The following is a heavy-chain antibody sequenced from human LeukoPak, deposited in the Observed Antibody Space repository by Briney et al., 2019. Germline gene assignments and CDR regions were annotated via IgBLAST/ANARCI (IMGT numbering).Heavy chain of an antibody. Sequence: ASVKVSCKASGYTFTSYGISWVRQAPGQGLEWMGWINPNSGGTNYAQKFQGWVTMTRDTSISTAYMELSRLRSDDTAVYYCARGRESTGIAVAGYYYYYGMDVWGQGTTVTVSS. CDR3: ARGRESTGIAVAGYYYYYGMDV. J-gene: IGHJ6*02. CDR1: GYTFTSYG. D-gene: IGHD6-19*01. V-gene: IGHV1-2*04. CDR2: INPNSGGT.